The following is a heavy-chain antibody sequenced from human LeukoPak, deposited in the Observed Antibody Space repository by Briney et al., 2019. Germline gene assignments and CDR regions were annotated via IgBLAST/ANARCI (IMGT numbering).Heavy chain of an antibody. D-gene: IGHD6-13*01. Sequence: PSETLSLTCTVSGGSISSGDYYWSWIRQPPGKGLEWIGYIYYSGSTYYNPSLKSRVTISVDTSKNQFSLKLSSVTAADTAVYYCAIAAAGRYYYGMDVWGQGTTVTVSS. J-gene: IGHJ6*02. CDR3: AIAAAGRYYYGMDV. CDR1: GGSISSGDYY. CDR2: IYYSGST. V-gene: IGHV4-30-4*01.